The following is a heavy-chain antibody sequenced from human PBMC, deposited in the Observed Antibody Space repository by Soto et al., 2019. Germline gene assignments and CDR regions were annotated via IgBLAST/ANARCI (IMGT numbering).Heavy chain of an antibody. CDR2: INAGNGNT. Sequence: QVQLVQSGAEVKKPGTSVKVSCKASGYTFTSYAMHWVRQAPGQRLEWMGWINAGNGNTKYSQKFQGRVTITRDTSASTAYMELSSLRSEDTAVYYCARGLNGYLHYFDYWGHGTPVTVSS. CDR1: GYTFTSYA. V-gene: IGHV1-3*01. D-gene: IGHD5-18*01. J-gene: IGHJ4*01. CDR3: ARGLNGYLHYFDY.